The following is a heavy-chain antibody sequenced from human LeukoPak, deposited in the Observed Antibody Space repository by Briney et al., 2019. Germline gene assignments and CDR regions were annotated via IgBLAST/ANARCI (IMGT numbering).Heavy chain of an antibody. V-gene: IGHV5-51*01. D-gene: IGHD6-6*01. Sequence: GESLKISCKGSGYSFTSYWIDWVRQMPGKGLEWMGIVYPSDSDTRYSPSFQGQVTISADRSISTAYLQWSSLKASDTAMYYCARLAHDDYTTSYSLDYWGQGTLVTVSS. J-gene: IGHJ4*02. CDR1: GYSFTSYW. CDR3: ARLAHDDYTTSYSLDY. CDR2: VYPSDSDT.